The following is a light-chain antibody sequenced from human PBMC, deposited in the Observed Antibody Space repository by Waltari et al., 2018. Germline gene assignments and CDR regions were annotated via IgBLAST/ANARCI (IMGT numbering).Light chain of an antibody. CDR2: GAS. Sequence: EIVLTQSPGTLSLSPGERATLPCRASQSLSRTYLAWYHQRPGQPPRLLIYGASNRAAGVPDRFSGGGSVTDFTLTISRLEPEDFALYYCQQYVSSPWTFGQGTKVEIK. CDR3: QQYVSSPWT. J-gene: IGKJ1*01. V-gene: IGKV3-20*01. CDR1: QSLSRTY.